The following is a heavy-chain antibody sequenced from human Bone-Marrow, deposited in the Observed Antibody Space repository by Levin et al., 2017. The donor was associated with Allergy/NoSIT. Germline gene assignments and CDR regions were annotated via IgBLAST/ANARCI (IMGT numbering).Heavy chain of an antibody. J-gene: IGHJ4*02. CDR2: ISYDGSNK. CDR1: GFTFSSYG. D-gene: IGHD5-24*01. CDR3: AKDGYRTEYYFDY. V-gene: IGHV3-30*18. Sequence: TGGSLRLSCAASGFTFSSYGMHWVRQAPGKGLEWVAVISYDGSNKYYADSVKGRFTISRDNSKNTLYLQMNSLRAEDTAVYYCAKDGYRTEYYFDYWGQGTLVTVSS.